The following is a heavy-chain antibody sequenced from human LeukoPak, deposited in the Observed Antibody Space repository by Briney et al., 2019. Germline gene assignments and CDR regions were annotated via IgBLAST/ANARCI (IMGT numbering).Heavy chain of an antibody. CDR2: IYRSGST. V-gene: IGHV4-38-2*02. J-gene: IGHJ4*02. D-gene: IGHD6-19*01. Sequence: SGPTLVKPSETLSLTCTVSGYSISNGYYWDWIRQPPGRGLGWIGNIYRSGSTSYNPSLKSRVTISVDTSKNQFSLKVNSVTAADTAVYYCARRHSSGWFYYWGQGTLVTVSS. CDR3: ARRHSSGWFYY. CDR1: GYSISNGYY.